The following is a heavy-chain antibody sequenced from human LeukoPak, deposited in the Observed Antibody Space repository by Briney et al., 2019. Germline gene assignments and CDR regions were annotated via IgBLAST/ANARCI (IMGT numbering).Heavy chain of an antibody. Sequence: ASVKVSCKASGYTSTSYGISWVRQAPGQGLEWMGWISAYNGNTNYAQKLQGRVTMTTDTSTSTAYMELRSLRSDDTAVYYCARAGRGGYYDFWSGYSDWGQGTLVTVSS. CDR1: GYTSTSYG. CDR3: ARAGRGGYYDFWSGYSD. J-gene: IGHJ4*02. V-gene: IGHV1-18*01. D-gene: IGHD3-3*01. CDR2: ISAYNGNT.